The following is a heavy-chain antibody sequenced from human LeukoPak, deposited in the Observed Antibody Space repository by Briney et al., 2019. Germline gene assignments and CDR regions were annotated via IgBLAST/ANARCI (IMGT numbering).Heavy chain of an antibody. Sequence: ASVNVSCKASGYTFTGYYMHWVRQAPGQGLEWLGGINPNSGGTNYAEEFQDRATMTRDTSISTAYMELSSLKSDDTAVYYCARVRVGGGSYGGLDYWGQGTLVTVSS. CDR3: ARVRVGGGSYGGLDY. CDR1: GYTFTGYY. J-gene: IGHJ4*02. CDR2: INPNSGGT. D-gene: IGHD1-26*01. V-gene: IGHV1-2*02.